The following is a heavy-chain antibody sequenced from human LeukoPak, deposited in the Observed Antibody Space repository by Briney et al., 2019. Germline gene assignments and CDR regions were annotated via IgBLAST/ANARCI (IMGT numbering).Heavy chain of an antibody. CDR2: ISSSSSYT. Sequence: SGGSLRLSCAASGFTFISYTMNWVRQAPGKGLEWVSYISSSSSYTYYADSVKGRFTISRDNAKNSLYLRMCGPRAEDTAVYYCAGDLTAGLSGTVGIDVWGQGTTVTVSS. CDR1: GFTFISYT. V-gene: IGHV3-21*01. J-gene: IGHJ6*01. D-gene: IGHD1-26*01. CDR3: AGDLTAGLSGTVGIDV.